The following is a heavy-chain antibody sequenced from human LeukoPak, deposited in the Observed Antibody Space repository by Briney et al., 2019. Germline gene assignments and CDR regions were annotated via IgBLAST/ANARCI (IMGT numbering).Heavy chain of an antibody. Sequence: GASVKVSCKASGYTFTGYYMHWVRQAPGQGLEWMGWINPNSGGTNYAQKFQGRVTMTRDTSISAAYMELSRLRSDDTAVYYCASAYSSSCFSCAFDIWGQGTMVTVSS. CDR1: GYTFTGYY. J-gene: IGHJ3*02. V-gene: IGHV1-2*02. CDR3: ASAYSSSCFSCAFDI. CDR2: INPNSGGT. D-gene: IGHD6-13*01.